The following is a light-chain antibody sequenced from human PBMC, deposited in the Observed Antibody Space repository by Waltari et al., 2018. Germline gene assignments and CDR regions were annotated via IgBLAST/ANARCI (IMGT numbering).Light chain of an antibody. CDR2: AAS. J-gene: IGKJ2*01. CDR3: QQSYSTPRT. Sequence: DIQMTQSPSSLSASVVDRVTITCRASQSISGYLNWYQQKPGKAPKLLIYAASSLQSGVPSRFSGSGSGTDFTLTISSLQPEDFSTYYCQQSYSTPRTFGQGTKLDIK. CDR1: QSISGY. V-gene: IGKV1-39*01.